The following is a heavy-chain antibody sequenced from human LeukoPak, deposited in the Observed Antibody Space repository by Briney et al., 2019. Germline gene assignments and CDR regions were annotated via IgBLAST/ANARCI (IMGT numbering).Heavy chain of an antibody. CDR3: ARSIGSGSPYYFDF. J-gene: IGHJ4*02. CDR2: LNTNTGNP. CDR1: GYTFTNYA. Sequence: GASVKVSYKASGYTFTNYAMNWVRQAPGQGLEWMGWLNTNTGNPTYAQGFTGRFVFSLDTSVRKAYLQISSLKAEDTAVYYCARSIGSGSPYYFDFWGQGTLVTVSS. D-gene: IGHD1-26*01. V-gene: IGHV7-4-1*02.